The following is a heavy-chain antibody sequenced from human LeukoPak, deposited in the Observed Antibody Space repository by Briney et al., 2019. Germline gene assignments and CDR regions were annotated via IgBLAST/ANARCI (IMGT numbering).Heavy chain of an antibody. Sequence: GGSLRLSCAASGLTFSSYEMNWVRQAPGKGLEWVSYISSSGSTIYYADSVKGRFTISRDNAKNSLYLQMNSLRDEDTAVYYCAREGGTTVKITFDYWGQGTLVTVSS. D-gene: IGHD4-17*01. V-gene: IGHV3-48*03. J-gene: IGHJ4*02. CDR2: ISSSGSTI. CDR3: AREGGTTVKITFDY. CDR1: GLTFSSYE.